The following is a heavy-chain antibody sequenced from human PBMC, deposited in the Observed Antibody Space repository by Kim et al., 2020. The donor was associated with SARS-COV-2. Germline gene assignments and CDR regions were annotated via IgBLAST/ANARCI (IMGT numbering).Heavy chain of an antibody. D-gene: IGHD2-15*01. CDR1: GFTFSSYS. CDR2: ISSSSSTI. V-gene: IGHV3-48*02. CDR3: ARSLGYCSGGSCYDVCHDY. Sequence: GGSLRLSCAASGFTFSSYSMNWVRQAPGKGLEWVSYISSSSSTIYYADSVKGRFTISRDNAKNSLYLQMNSLRDEDTAVYYCARSLGYCSGGSCYDVCHDYWGQGTLVTVSS. J-gene: IGHJ4*02.